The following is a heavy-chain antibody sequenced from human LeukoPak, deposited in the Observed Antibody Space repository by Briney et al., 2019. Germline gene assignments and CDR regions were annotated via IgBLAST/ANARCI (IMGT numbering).Heavy chain of an antibody. V-gene: IGHV3-7*01. J-gene: IGHJ4*02. CDR3: ARGIVEVVGASDHFDY. Sequence: GGSLRLSCVAPGFTFSTYWMNWVREAPGKGLERVGTISPDGSGKYYVDSVKGRVTISRDNANTSLYLQINSLRADDTALYFYARGIVEVVGASDHFDYWGQGTLITVSS. CDR2: ISPDGSGK. CDR1: GFTFSTYW. D-gene: IGHD2-15*01.